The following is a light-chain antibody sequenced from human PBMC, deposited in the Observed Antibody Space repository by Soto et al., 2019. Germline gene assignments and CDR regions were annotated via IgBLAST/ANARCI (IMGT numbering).Light chain of an antibody. Sequence: DIVLTQSPATLSLSPGERATLSCRASQSVANYLLWFQQKPGQAPRLLIYDASNRASGIPARFSGSGSGTDFTLTISRLETEDFAVYFCHHRSKWPYTFGQGTKLEIK. CDR1: QSVANY. CDR3: HHRSKWPYT. V-gene: IGKV3-11*01. J-gene: IGKJ2*01. CDR2: DAS.